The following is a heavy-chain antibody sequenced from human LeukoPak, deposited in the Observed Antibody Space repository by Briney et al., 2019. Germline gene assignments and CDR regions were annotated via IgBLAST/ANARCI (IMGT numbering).Heavy chain of an antibody. V-gene: IGHV3-9*01. CDR3: AKDINPLYYYYGMDV. J-gene: IGHJ6*02. CDR1: GFTFDDYA. CDR2: ISWNSGSI. Sequence: GRSLRLSCAASGFTFDDYAMHWVRQAPGKGLEWVSGISWNSGSIGYADPVKGRFTISRDNAKNSLYLQMNSLRAEDTALYYCAKDINPLYYYYGMDVWGQGTTVTVSS.